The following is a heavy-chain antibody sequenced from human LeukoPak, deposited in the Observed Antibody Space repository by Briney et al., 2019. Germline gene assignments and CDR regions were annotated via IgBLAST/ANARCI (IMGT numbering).Heavy chain of an antibody. CDR1: GYTFTGCY. J-gene: IGHJ4*02. V-gene: IGHV1-2*02. Sequence: ASVKVSCKASGYTFTGCYMHWVRQAPGQGLEWMGWINPNSGGTNYAQKFQGRVTMTRDTSISTAYMELSRLRSDDTAVYYCARVDTPIAAAGADYWGQGTLVTVSS. D-gene: IGHD6-13*01. CDR2: INPNSGGT. CDR3: ARVDTPIAAAGADY.